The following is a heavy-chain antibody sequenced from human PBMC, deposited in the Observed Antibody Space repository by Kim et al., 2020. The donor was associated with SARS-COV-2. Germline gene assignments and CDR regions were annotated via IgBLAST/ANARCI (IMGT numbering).Heavy chain of an antibody. CDR2: ISGGSATR. Sequence: GGSLRLSCVPSGFIFSDYAMAWVRQSPGRGLEWLAYISGGSATRHYADSVKGRFAISRDNAKNSLYLQMNSLRDEDTSIYYCVRGRHPDNGENFNPWGQGTLVTVSS. CDR3: VRGRHPDNGENFNP. J-gene: IGHJ5*02. V-gene: IGHV3-48*02. CDR1: GFIFSDYA. D-gene: IGHD2-8*01.